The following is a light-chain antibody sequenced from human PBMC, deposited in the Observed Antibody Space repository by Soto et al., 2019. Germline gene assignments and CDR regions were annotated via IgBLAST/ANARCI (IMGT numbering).Light chain of an antibody. Sequence: DIQMTQSPSTLSASVGDRVTITCRASQNIFRWLAWYQQKPGKVPKLLIYKASTLESGVPSRFSGSGYGTEFTLTISSLQSDDFATYYCQQYNSYPYGFGQGTKLEIK. CDR1: QNIFRW. V-gene: IGKV1-5*03. CDR2: KAS. J-gene: IGKJ2*03. CDR3: QQYNSYPYG.